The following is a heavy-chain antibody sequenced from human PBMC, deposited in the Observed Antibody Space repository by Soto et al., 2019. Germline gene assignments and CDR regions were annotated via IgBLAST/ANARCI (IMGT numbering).Heavy chain of an antibody. CDR1: GFTFSSYG. J-gene: IGHJ4*02. CDR3: ARVGPWLAPFDY. V-gene: IGHV3-33*01. CDR2: IWYDGSNK. Sequence: GGSLRLSCAASGFTFSSYGMHWVRQAPGKGLEWVAVIWYDGSNKYYADSVKGRFTISRDNSKNTLYLQMNSLRAEDTAVYYCARVGPWLAPFDYWGQGNLVTVSS. D-gene: IGHD6-19*01.